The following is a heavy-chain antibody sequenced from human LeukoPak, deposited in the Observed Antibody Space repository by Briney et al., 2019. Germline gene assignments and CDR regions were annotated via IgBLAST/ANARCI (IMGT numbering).Heavy chain of an antibody. Sequence: GRSLRLSCAASGFTFSSYAMHWVRQAPGKGLEWVAVISYDGSNKYYADSVKGRFTISRDNSKNTLYLQMNSLRAEDTAVYYCAEDQSHCSSTSCYGIDYWGQGTLVTVSS. V-gene: IGHV3-30*04. CDR3: AEDQSHCSSTSCYGIDY. D-gene: IGHD2-2*01. CDR2: ISYDGSNK. J-gene: IGHJ4*02. CDR1: GFTFSSYA.